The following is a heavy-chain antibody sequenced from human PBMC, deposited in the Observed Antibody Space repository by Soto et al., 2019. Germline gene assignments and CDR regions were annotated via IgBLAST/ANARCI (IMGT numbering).Heavy chain of an antibody. Sequence: SETLSLTCAVYGGSFSGYYWSWIRQPPGKGLEWIGEINHSGSTNYNPSLKSRVTISVDTSKNQFSLKLSSVTAADTAVYYCARGAHYYDSSGYYWGNWFDPWGQGTLVTVSS. CDR2: INHSGST. CDR3: ARGAHYYDSSGYYWGNWFDP. V-gene: IGHV4-34*01. D-gene: IGHD3-22*01. CDR1: GGSFSGYY. J-gene: IGHJ5*02.